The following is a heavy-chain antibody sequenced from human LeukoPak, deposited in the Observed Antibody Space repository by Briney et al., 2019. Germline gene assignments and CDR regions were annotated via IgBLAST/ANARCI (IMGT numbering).Heavy chain of an antibody. D-gene: IGHD5-12*01. J-gene: IGHJ4*02. CDR2: IYSSGST. V-gene: IGHV4-61*02. Sequence: SETLSLTCTVSSGSISSGSYYWSWIRQPAGKGLEWIGRIYSSGSTDYNPSLKSRVTISVDTSKNQFSLNLSSVTAADTAVYYCARVKKGYDFDYWGQGTLVTVSS. CDR1: SGSISSGSYY. CDR3: ARVKKGYDFDY.